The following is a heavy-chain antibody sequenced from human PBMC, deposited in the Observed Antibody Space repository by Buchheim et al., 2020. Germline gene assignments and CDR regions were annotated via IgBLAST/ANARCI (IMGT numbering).Heavy chain of an antibody. CDR3: AIGRGLDV. CDR2: IRGDGDER. Sequence: EVQLVESGGGLVQPGGSLRLSCAVSGFTFSSRWMSWVRQAPEKGLERVANIRGDGDERYYVDSVKGRFTISRDNPKNSLYLQMNSLRAEDTAVYYCAIGRGLDVWGQGTT. V-gene: IGHV3-7*03. CDR1: GFTFSSRW. J-gene: IGHJ6*02.